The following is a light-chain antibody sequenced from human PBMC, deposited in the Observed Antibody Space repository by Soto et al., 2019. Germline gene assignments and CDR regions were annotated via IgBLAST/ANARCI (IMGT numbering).Light chain of an antibody. Sequence: ILITQSPATLAVYPGERSTLSCSASQSVYNNLAWYQQKPGQAPRLLIYGASTRATGIPARFSGSGSGTEFTLTISSLQPEDAATYYCQQSNSIPPQTFGQGTKVDIK. CDR1: QSVYNN. V-gene: IGKV3-15*01. CDR3: QQSNSIPPQT. CDR2: GAS. J-gene: IGKJ1*01.